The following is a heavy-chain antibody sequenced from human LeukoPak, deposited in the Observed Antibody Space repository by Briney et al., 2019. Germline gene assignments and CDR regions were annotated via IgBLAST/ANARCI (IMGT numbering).Heavy chain of an antibody. CDR2: IYPGDSDT. CDR3: ARRLGGTYSYAFDI. J-gene: IGHJ3*02. Sequence: GESLKISCKDSGYTFTSSWIAWVRQMPGKGLEWMGIIYPGDSDTRYSPSFQGQVTISSDKSISTAYLQWSSLKASDTAMYLCARRLGGTYSYAFDIWGQGTLVTVSS. V-gene: IGHV5-51*01. CDR1: GYTFTSSW. D-gene: IGHD1-26*01.